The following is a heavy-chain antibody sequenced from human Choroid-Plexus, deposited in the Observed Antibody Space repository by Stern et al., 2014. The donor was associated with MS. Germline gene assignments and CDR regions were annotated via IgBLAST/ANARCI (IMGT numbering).Heavy chain of an antibody. J-gene: IGHJ5*02. Sequence: QLVESGGGVVQPGRPLRLSCAASGFTFGSCAMHWVRQAPGKGLEWVAGVSYDGSNKYYADSVKGRFTVSRDNSQNTLYMQMSSLRAEDTAVYYCAKDRQYLTYFFDHWGQGSLVTVSS. CDR1: GFTFGSCA. D-gene: IGHD2-8*01. V-gene: IGHV3-30*18. CDR2: VSYDGSNK. CDR3: AKDRQYLTYFFDH.